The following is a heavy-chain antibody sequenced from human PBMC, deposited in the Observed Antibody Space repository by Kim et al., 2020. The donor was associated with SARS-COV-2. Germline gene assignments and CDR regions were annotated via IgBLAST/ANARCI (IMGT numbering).Heavy chain of an antibody. J-gene: IGHJ4*02. Sequence: YAQGFTGRFGFSLDTSVSTTYLQISSLKAEDTVVYYCARDGYGDYNFDYWGQGTLVTVSS. CDR3: ARDGYGDYNFDY. V-gene: IGHV7-4-1*02. D-gene: IGHD4-17*01.